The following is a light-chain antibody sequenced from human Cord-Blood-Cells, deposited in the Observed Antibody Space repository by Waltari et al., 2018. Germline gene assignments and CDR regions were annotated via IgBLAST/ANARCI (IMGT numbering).Light chain of an antibody. V-gene: IGKV4-1*01. CDR1: QSVLYSSNNNNY. CDR3: QQYYSTPYT. CDR2: WAS. Sequence: DIVMTQSPDSLAVSLGERATINCQSSQSVLYSSNNNNYLAWYQQKPGQPPKQLIYWASTRESGVPDRFSGSGSGTDFTLTISSLQAEDVAVYYCQQYYSTPYTFGQGTKLEIK. J-gene: IGKJ2*01.